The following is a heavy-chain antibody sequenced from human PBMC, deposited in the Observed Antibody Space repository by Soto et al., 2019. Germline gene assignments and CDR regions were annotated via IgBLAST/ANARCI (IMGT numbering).Heavy chain of an antibody. V-gene: IGHV1-2*02. CDR1: GYTFTGYY. J-gene: IGHJ4*02. D-gene: IGHD1-26*01. CDR3: ARFILAGATLYLDY. CDR2: INPNSGGT. Sequence: ASVKVSCKASGYTFTGYYMHWVRQAPGQGLEWMGWINPNSGGTNYAQKFQGRVTMTRDTSISTAYMELSRLRSDDTAVYYCARFILAGATLYLDYWGQGSQVTVSS.